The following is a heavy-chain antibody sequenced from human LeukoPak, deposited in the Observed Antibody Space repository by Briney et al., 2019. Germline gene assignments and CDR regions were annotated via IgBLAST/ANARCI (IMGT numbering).Heavy chain of an antibody. V-gene: IGHV4-34*01. CDR3: ARDLSYYDFWSGYQGMDV. J-gene: IGHJ6*02. D-gene: IGHD3-3*01. CDR1: GGSFSGYY. Sequence: SETLSLTCAVYGGSFSGYYWSWIRQPPGKGLEWIGEINHSGSTNYNPSLKSRVTISVDTSKNQFSLKLSSVTAADTAVYYCARDLSYYDFWSGYQGMDVWGQGTTVTVSS. CDR2: INHSGST.